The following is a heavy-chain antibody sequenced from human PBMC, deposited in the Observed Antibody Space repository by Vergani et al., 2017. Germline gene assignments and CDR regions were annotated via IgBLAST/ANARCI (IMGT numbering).Heavy chain of an antibody. J-gene: IGHJ6*03. CDR3: AKAGSVTSGSLQYNFYMDV. V-gene: IGHV3-30*18. D-gene: IGHD3-10*01. CDR2: ISNDGSKK. Sequence: QVHLVESGGGVVQSGTSLGLSCAASGFSFSSHAIHWVRQAPGKGLEWVAVISNDGSKKYYADSVKGRFTISRDNSKNTLDLQMNSLRTQDTAVYYCAKAGSVTSGSLQYNFYMDVWGKGTTVTVS. CDR1: GFSFSSHA.